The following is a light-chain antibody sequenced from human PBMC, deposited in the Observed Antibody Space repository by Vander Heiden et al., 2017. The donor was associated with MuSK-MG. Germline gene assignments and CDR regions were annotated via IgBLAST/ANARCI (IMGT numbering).Light chain of an antibody. Sequence: QSSLPQPPSVSVPPRQSLSISCTGTSSDVGGYNYVSWYQQHPGKAPKLIIYDVSKRPSGVSNRFSGSKSGNTASLTISGLQAEDEADYYCSSHTSSSTLVFGAGTKVTVL. CDR3: SSHTSSSTLV. J-gene: IGLJ1*01. CDR1: SSDVGGYNY. CDR2: DVS. V-gene: IGLV2-14*03.